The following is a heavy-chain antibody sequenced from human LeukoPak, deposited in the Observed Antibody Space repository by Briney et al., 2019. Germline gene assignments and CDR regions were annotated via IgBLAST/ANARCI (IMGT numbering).Heavy chain of an antibody. CDR1: GGPFSSLA. CDR2: LTGSGSRT. CDR3: AMTLAGVLDSFDS. D-gene: IGHD1-1*01. V-gene: IGHV3-23*01. J-gene: IGHJ4*02. Sequence: AGSLRLSCAASGGPFSSLAMSWVRQAPGKGLEWVSGLTGSGSRTYYADSVKGRFTISRDNSKNTLFLQMHSLRDEDTAMYYCAMTLAGVLDSFDSWGQGTLVTVSS.